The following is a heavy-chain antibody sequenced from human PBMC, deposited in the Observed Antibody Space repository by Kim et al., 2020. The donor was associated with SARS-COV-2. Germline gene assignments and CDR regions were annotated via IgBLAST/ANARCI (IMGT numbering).Heavy chain of an antibody. V-gene: IGHV3-64D*09. J-gene: IGHJ4*01. CDR2: ISRSGRTI. Sequence: GGSLRRSCSASGFTFSTYAMYWVRQAPGKGLEYVSSISRSGRTIDYADSMKGRSTISRDNSKNMLYLQVSSLRPEDTAVYYCVKEVMPTSGTNYFDYWG. CDR3: VKEVMPTSGTNYFDY. CDR1: GFTFSTYA. D-gene: IGHD2-8*01.